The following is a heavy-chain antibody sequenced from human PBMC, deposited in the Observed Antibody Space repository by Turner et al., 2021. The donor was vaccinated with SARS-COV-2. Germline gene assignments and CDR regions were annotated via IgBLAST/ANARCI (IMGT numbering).Heavy chain of an antibody. CDR3: AKADRVMIVVVITLFDY. Sequence: ELQVLESGGGLGQPGGALRRPRAASGLTFSSYAMSWVGQAPGKGLEWVLAISGRVGSTYYADAVKGRLTISRDNSKNTLYLQMNSLRTEDTAVYYCAKADRVMIVVVITLFDYWGQGTLVTVSS. V-gene: IGHV3-23*01. CDR2: ISGRVGST. CDR1: GLTFSSYA. J-gene: IGHJ4*02. D-gene: IGHD3-22*01.